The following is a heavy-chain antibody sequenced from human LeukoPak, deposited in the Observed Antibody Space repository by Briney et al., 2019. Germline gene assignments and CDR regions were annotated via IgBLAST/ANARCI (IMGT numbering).Heavy chain of an antibody. J-gene: IGHJ4*02. CDR1: GVSGVTFSNYA. CDR2: ISGSGHTT. Sequence: GGSLRLSCAASGVSGVTFSNYALNWVRQAPGKGLEWVSDISGSGHTTDYADSVKGRFSISRDNSKTTLYLQMSSLRVEDTAVYYCVEGIFDYWGQGTLVTVSS. CDR3: VEGIFDY. D-gene: IGHD3-10*01. V-gene: IGHV3-23*01.